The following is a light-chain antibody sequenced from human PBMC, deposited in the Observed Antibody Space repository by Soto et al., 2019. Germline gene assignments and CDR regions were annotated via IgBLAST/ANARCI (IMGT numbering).Light chain of an antibody. CDR2: GAS. V-gene: IGKV3-20*01. CDR1: QSVSSTY. Sequence: DIVWTQSPGTLSLSPGERATLSCMASQSVSSTYLAWYQQKPGQAPRLLIYGASGRAPGIPDRFSGSGSGTDFSLTISRLEPEDFALYYCQQYGNSPYTFGQGTKLEIK. J-gene: IGKJ2*01. CDR3: QQYGNSPYT.